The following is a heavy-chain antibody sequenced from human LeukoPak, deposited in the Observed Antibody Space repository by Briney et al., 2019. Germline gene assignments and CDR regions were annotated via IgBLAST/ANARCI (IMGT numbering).Heavy chain of an antibody. J-gene: IGHJ4*02. V-gene: IGHV5-51*01. D-gene: IGHD1-26*01. CDR3: ATRGHGSGPYYFDY. Sequence: GESLKISFKGSGYSFSSYWIAWVRQMPGKGLEWMGIIYPGDSDTRYSPSFQGQVTISADKSITTAYLQWSSLKASDTAMYYCATRGHGSGPYYFDYWGQGTLVTVSS. CDR1: GYSFSSYW. CDR2: IYPGDSDT.